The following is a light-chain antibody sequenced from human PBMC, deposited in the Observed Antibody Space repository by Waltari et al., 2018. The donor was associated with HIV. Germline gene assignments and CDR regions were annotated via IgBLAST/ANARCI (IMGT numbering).Light chain of an antibody. Sequence: QSVLTQPPSISGAPGQRVTVSCSGSSSNVGAGLGVHWYHHIPGTAPRLLIYETPKRPPGVPDRFSASRSGASASLAITGRQASDAGDYYCQSYDGRLSDWVFGGGTRLTVL. V-gene: IGLV1-40*01. CDR2: ETP. CDR1: SSNVGAGLG. J-gene: IGLJ3*02. CDR3: QSYDGRLSDWV.